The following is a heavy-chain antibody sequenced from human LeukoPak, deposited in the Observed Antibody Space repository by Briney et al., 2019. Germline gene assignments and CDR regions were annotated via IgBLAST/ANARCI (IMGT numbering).Heavy chain of an antibody. CDR1: GGSISSYY. V-gene: IGHV4-59*12. D-gene: IGHD3-3*01. CDR2: IYYSGST. Sequence: SETLSLTCTVSGGSISSYYWSWIRQPPGKGLEWIGYIYYSGSTNYNPSLKSRVTISVDTSKNQFSLKLSSVTAADTAVYFCARDSLRFLEWSPGWFDPWGQGILVTVSS. J-gene: IGHJ5*02. CDR3: ARDSLRFLEWSPGWFDP.